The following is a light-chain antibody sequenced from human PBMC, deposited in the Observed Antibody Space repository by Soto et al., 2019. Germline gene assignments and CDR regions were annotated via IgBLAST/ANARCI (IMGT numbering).Light chain of an antibody. Sequence: QSVLTQPPSASGTPGQRGTISCSGSSSNIGGSYVYWYQQLPGTAPKLLIYRNNPRPSGVPDRLSGAKSGTSASLAISGLRYEDEADYYCSSYTSSSVFGTGTKLTVL. CDR1: SSNIGGSY. J-gene: IGLJ1*01. CDR3: SSYTSSSV. CDR2: RNN. V-gene: IGLV1-47*01.